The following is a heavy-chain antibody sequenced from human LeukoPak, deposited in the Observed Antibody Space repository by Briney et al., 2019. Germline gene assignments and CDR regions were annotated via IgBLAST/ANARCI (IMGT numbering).Heavy chain of an antibody. CDR1: GFTFSSYA. V-gene: IGHV3-23*01. CDR2: ISDSGGST. Sequence: GGSLRLSCAASGFTFSSYAMSWVRQAPGKGLEWISAISDSGGSTYDADSVKGRFTISRDNSKNTLYLQMNSLKTEDTAVYYCSWIRLPEHLVGCWGQGTLVTVSS. D-gene: IGHD2-8*02. CDR3: SWIRLPEHLVGC. J-gene: IGHJ4*02.